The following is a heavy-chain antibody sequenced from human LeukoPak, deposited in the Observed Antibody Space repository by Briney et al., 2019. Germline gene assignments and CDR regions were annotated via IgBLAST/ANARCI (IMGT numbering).Heavy chain of an antibody. CDR2: IYSGGST. Sequence: GGSLRLSCAASGFTVSSNYMSWVRQAPGKGLEWVSVIYSGGSTYYADSVKGRFTISRDNAKNSLYLQMNSLRAEDTAVYYCARCGPAAIYSPYYMDVWGKGTTVTVSS. D-gene: IGHD2-2*01. V-gene: IGHV3-53*01. CDR1: GFTVSSNY. J-gene: IGHJ6*03. CDR3: ARCGPAAIYSPYYMDV.